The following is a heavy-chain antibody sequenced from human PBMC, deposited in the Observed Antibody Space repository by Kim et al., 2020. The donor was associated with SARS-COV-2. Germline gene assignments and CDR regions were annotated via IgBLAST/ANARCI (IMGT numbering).Heavy chain of an antibody. V-gene: IGHV3-30*04. CDR3: ARGGGWLQFGYYGMDV. CDR2: ISYDGSNK. Sequence: GGSLRLSCAASGFTFSSYAMHWVRQAPGKGLEWVAVISYDGSNKYYADSVKGRFTISRDNSKNTLYLQMNSLRAEDTAVYYCARGGGWLQFGYYGMDVWGQGTTVTVSS. D-gene: IGHD5-12*01. J-gene: IGHJ6*02. CDR1: GFTFSSYA.